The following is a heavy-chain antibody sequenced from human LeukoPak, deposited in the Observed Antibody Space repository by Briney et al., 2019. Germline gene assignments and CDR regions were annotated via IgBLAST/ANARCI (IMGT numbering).Heavy chain of an antibody. J-gene: IGHJ6*02. V-gene: IGHV6-1*01. D-gene: IGHD6-19*01. CDR3: ARDDRVDKGRYQSASYSSGWYYYGMDV. CDR2: TYYRSKWYN. Sequence: SQTLSLTCAISGDSVSSNSAAWNWIRQSPSRGLEWLGRTYYRSKWYNDYAVSVKSRITINPDTSKNQFSLQLNSVTPEDTAVYYCARDDRVDKGRYQSASYSSGWYYYGMDVWGQGTTVTVSS. CDR1: GDSVSSNSAA.